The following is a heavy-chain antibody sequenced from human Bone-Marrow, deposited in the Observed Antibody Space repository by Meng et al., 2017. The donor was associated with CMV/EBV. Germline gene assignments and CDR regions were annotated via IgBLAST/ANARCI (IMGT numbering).Heavy chain of an antibody. Sequence: GGSLRLSCAASGFTFSSYWMHWVRQAPGKGLVWVSRINSDGSSTSYADSVKGRFTISRDNAKNTLYLQMNSLRAEDTAVYYCASTYGDYESGSYYYYGMDVWGQGTTVTGSS. CDR3: ASTYGDYESGSYYYYGMDV. V-gene: IGHV3-74*01. CDR1: GFTFSSYW. J-gene: IGHJ6*02. D-gene: IGHD4-17*01. CDR2: INSDGSST.